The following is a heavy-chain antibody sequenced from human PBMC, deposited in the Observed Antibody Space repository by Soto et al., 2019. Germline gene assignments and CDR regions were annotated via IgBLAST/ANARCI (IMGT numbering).Heavy chain of an antibody. CDR1: GYTFTSYG. D-gene: IGHD3-10*01. CDR2: ISAYNGNT. J-gene: IGHJ3*02. V-gene: IGHV1-18*01. Sequence: ASVKVSCKASGYTFTSYGISWVRQAPGQGLEWMGWISAYNGNTNYAQKLQGRVTMTTDTSTSTAYMELKSLRSDDTAVYYCARDPITYGSGRYGDAFDIWGQGTMVTVSS. CDR3: ARDPITYGSGRYGDAFDI.